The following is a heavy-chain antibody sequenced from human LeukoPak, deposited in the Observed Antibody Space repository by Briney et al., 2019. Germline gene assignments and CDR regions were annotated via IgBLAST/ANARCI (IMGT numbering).Heavy chain of an antibody. Sequence: PGGSLRLSCAASGFTFSSYEMNWVRQAPGEGLEWVSYISSGGSSIFYADSVKGRFTISRDNAKNSLYLQMNSLRAEDTAVYYCARFTPSGSHDAADLWGQGTMVTVSS. D-gene: IGHD3-10*01. J-gene: IGHJ3*01. V-gene: IGHV3-48*03. CDR2: ISSGGSSI. CDR3: ARFTPSGSHDAADL. CDR1: GFTFSSYE.